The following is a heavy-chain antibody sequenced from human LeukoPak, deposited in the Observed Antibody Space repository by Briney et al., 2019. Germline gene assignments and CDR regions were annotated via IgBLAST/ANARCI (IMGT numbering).Heavy chain of an antibody. V-gene: IGHV3-48*01. J-gene: IGHJ4*02. CDR2: ISSSSSTI. Sequence: GGSLRLSCAASGFTFSSYSMNWVRQAPGKGLERVSYISSSSSTIYIADSVKGRFTISRDNAKNSLYLQMNSLRAEDTAVYYCARDPTSYDFWSGSFSYFDYWGQGALVTVSS. CDR3: ARDPTSYDFWSGSFSYFDY. D-gene: IGHD3-3*01. CDR1: GFTFSSYS.